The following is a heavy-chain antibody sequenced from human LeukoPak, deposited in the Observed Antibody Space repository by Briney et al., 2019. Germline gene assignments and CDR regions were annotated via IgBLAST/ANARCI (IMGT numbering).Heavy chain of an antibody. V-gene: IGHV3-21*01. CDR1: GFTFSTYH. CDR3: ARDRSSSERAYDI. CDR2: NGAGSNYI. Sequence: NPGGSLRLSCAASGFTFSTYHMNWVRQAPGKGLEWVSFNGAGSNYINYADSVKGRFTISRDNAENSLYLQMNSLRVEDTAIYYCARDRSSSERAYDIWGQGTMVTVS. D-gene: IGHD6-13*01. J-gene: IGHJ3*02.